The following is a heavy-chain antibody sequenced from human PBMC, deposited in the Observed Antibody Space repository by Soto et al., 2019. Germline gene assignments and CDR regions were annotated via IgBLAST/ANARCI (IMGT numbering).Heavy chain of an antibody. D-gene: IGHD1-7*01. V-gene: IGHV1-69*01. CDR1: GGTFSSYA. CDR2: IIPIFGTA. Sequence: QVQLVQSGAEVKKPGSSVKVSCKASGGTFSSYAISWLRQAPGQGLEWMGGIIPIFGTANSAQKFQGRVTITADESTSTAYMELSSLRAEDTAVYYCASDQDWNYGGSWFDPWGQGTLVTVSS. J-gene: IGHJ5*02. CDR3: ASDQDWNYGGSWFDP.